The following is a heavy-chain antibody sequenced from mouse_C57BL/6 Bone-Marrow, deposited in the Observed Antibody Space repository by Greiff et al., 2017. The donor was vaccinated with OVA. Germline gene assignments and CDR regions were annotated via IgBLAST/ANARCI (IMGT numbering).Heavy chain of an antibody. V-gene: IGHV1-55*01. CDR3: ARGKNYYGSDDY. D-gene: IGHD1-1*01. CDR2: IYPGSGST. CDR1: GYTFTSYW. J-gene: IGHJ2*01. Sequence: QVQLQQPGAELVKPGASVKMSCKASGYTFTSYWITWVKQRPGQGLEWIGDIYPGSGSTNYNEKFKSKATLTVDTSSSTAYMQLSSLTSEDSAVYYCARGKNYYGSDDYWGQGTTLTVSS.